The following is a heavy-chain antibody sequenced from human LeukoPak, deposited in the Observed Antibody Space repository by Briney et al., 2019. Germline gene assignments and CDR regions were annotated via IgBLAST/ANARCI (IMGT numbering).Heavy chain of an antibody. D-gene: IGHD6-13*01. CDR2: ISGSGGST. V-gene: IGHV3-23*01. Sequence: GGSLRLSCAASGFTLSSYAMSGVPQAPGKGREWVSAISGSGGSTYYADSVKGRFTISRDNSKNTLYLQMNSLRAEDTAVYYCAKPLGYSSSWYGGIFDYWGQGTLVTVSS. CDR3: AKPLGYSSSWYGGIFDY. CDR1: GFTLSSYA. J-gene: IGHJ4*02.